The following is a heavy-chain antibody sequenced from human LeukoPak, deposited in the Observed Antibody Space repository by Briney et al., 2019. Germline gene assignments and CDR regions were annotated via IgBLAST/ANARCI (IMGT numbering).Heavy chain of an antibody. CDR3: ARSNLYYYDSSGYYLGY. CDR1: SGSIFSSNW. CDR2: IFQSGST. V-gene: IGHV4-4*02. Sequence: PSETLSLTCTVSSGSIFSSNWWSWVRQPPGKGLEWIGQIFQSGSTSYSPSLKSRVTISMDKSKNQFSLKLTSVTAADTAVYYCARSNLYYYDSSGYYLGYWGQGTLVTVSS. D-gene: IGHD3-22*01. J-gene: IGHJ4*02.